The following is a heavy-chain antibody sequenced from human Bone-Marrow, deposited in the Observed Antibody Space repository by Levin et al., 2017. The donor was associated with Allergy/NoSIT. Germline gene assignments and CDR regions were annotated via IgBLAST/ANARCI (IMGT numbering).Heavy chain of an antibody. J-gene: IGHJ4*02. V-gene: IGHV3-23*01. CDR3: AAGDSLGYSAIDS. D-gene: IGHD2-15*01. CDR2: IDASGDNT. Sequence: GGSLRLSCAASGINFNTYAMSWVRQAPGKGLQWVSSIDASGDNTYSAVSVKGRFTISRDSSRSTLYLQMNSLRAEDTAVYYCAAGDSLGYSAIDSWGQGTLVIVSS. CDR1: GINFNTYA.